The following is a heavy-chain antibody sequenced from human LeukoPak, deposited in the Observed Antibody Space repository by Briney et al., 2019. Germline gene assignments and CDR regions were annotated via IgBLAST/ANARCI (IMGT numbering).Heavy chain of an antibody. V-gene: IGHV3-64D*09. J-gene: IGHJ6*02. D-gene: IGHD3-22*01. CDR2: LSSNGGST. CDR3: VKDYYDSSGYYSMLSKYYYYGMDV. CDR1: GFTFSSYA. Sequence: GGSLGLFCSASGFTFSSYAMHWVRRAPGKGLEYVSALSSNGGSTYYADAVKGRFTISRDNSKNTLYLQMSSLRAEDTAVYYCVKDYYDSSGYYSMLSKYYYYGMDVWGQGTTVTVSS.